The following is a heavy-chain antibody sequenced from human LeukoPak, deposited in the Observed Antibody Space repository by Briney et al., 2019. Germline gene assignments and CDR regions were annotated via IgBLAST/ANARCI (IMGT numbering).Heavy chain of an antibody. CDR1: GFTFSSYD. CDR2: IGTAGDP. Sequence: GGSLRLSCAASGFTFSSYDMHWVRQATGKGLKWVSAIGTAGDPYYPGSVKGRFTISRDNSKNTLYLQMNSPRAEDTAVYYCAKDMYSSSWYYFDYWGQGTLVTVSS. D-gene: IGHD6-13*01. J-gene: IGHJ4*02. V-gene: IGHV3-13*05. CDR3: AKDMYSSSWYYFDY.